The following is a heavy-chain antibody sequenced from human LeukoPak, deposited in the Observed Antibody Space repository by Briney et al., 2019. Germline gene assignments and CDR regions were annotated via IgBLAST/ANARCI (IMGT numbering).Heavy chain of an antibody. CDR1: GYTLTSYG. D-gene: IGHD3-3*01. Sequence: ASVKVSCKASGYTLTSYGISWVRQAPGQGLEWMGWISAYNGNTNYAQKLQGRVTMTTDTSTSTAHMELRSLRSDDTAVYYCARDFYSITIFGVATSDNWFDPWGQGTLVTVSS. V-gene: IGHV1-18*01. CDR3: ARDFYSITIFGVATSDNWFDP. CDR2: ISAYNGNT. J-gene: IGHJ5*02.